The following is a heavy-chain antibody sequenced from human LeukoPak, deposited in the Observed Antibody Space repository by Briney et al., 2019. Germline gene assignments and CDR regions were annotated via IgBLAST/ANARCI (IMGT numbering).Heavy chain of an antibody. V-gene: IGHV3-23*01. CDR1: GFTFNNYA. CDR2: IFGSGGSA. J-gene: IGHJ4*02. D-gene: IGHD3-22*01. Sequence: PGGSLRPSCTASGFTFNNYAMYWVRQAPRKGLEWAAGIFGSGGSAHYADSVKGRFTISRDNSENTVYLQMDSLRGEDTAVYYCTKTTTGYSSGQYPGWPADHWGQGALVTVSS. CDR3: TKTTTGYSSGQYPGWPADH.